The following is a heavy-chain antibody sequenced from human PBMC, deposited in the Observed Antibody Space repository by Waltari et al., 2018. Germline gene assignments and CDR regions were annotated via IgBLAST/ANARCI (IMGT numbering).Heavy chain of an antibody. V-gene: IGHV3-21*01. J-gene: IGHJ3*02. Sequence: EVRLVESGGGLVRPGESLSISCAASGFTFSYSTMSWVRQAPGKGPEWISFITSDGTHTTYADSMRGRLTISRDNAKNSLFLQINSLRADDTAVYYCARDRRPTMILGSGAFDIWGQGTVVNVSS. CDR3: ARDRRPTMILGSGAFDI. CDR1: GFTFSYST. CDR2: ITSDGTHT. D-gene: IGHD3-22*01.